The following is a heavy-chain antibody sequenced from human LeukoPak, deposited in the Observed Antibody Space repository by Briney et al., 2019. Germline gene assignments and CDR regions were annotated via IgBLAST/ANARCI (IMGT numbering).Heavy chain of an antibody. V-gene: IGHV3-30*02. CDR3: ARGDPDYDILTGYYTVPLWVH. D-gene: IGHD3-9*01. J-gene: IGHJ4*02. CDR1: GFTFSSYG. CDR2: IQYDGSNE. Sequence: GGSLRLSCAASGFTFSSYGMHWVRQAPGKGLEWVAYIQYDGSNEQYAHSVKGRFRISRDSSKNILYLQMNSLRAEDTAVYYCARGDPDYDILTGYYTVPLWVHWGQGTLVTVSS.